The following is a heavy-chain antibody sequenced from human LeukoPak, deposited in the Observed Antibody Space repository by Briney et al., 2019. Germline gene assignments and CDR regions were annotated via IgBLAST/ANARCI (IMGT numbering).Heavy chain of an antibody. D-gene: IGHD4-17*01. Sequence: PSETLSLTCTVSGGSISSYYWSWIRQPAGKGLEWIGRIYTSGSTNYNPSLKSRVTMSVDTSKNQFSLKLSSVTAADTAVYYCARYYGDYMINWFDPWGQGTLVTVSS. J-gene: IGHJ5*02. CDR2: IYTSGST. V-gene: IGHV4-4*07. CDR3: ARYYGDYMINWFDP. CDR1: GGSISSYY.